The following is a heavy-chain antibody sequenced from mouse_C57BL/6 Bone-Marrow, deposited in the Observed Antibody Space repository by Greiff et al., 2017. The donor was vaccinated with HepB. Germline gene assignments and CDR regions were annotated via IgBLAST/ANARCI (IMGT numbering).Heavy chain of an antibody. CDR2: IDPSDSYT. D-gene: IGHD1-1*01. Sequence: VQLQQPGAELVMPGASVKLSCKASGYTFTSYWMHWVKQRPGQGLEWIGEIDPSDSYTNYNQKFKGKSTLTVDKSSSTAYMQLSSLTSEDSAVYYCTRSGYYYGSSYWFAYWGQGTLVTVSA. V-gene: IGHV1-69*01. CDR1: GYTFTSYW. J-gene: IGHJ3*01. CDR3: TRSGYYYGSSYWFAY.